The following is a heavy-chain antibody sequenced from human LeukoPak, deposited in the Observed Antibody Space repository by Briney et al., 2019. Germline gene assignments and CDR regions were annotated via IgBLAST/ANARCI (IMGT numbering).Heavy chain of an antibody. CDR2: INPNNGGT. V-gene: IGHV1-2*02. CDR3: AREGGAN. D-gene: IGHD3-16*01. J-gene: IGHJ4*02. CDR1: GYTFTGYY. Sequence: ASVKVSCKASGYTFTGYYMHWVRQAPGQGLEWMGWINPNNGGTNYTQEFQGRVTMTRDRSITTAYMELSRLRSDDTAVYYCAREGGANWGQGTLVTVSS.